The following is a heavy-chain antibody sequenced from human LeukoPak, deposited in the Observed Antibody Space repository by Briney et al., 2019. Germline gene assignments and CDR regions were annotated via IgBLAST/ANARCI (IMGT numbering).Heavy chain of an antibody. Sequence: GGSLRLSCAASGFTFSSYAMSWVRQAPGKGLEWVSAISGSGGSTYYADSVKGRFTISRDNSKNTLYLQMNSPRAEDTAVYYCAKDTVESGPYYYDSSGLYWGQGTLVTVSS. CDR1: GFTFSSYA. J-gene: IGHJ4*02. CDR2: ISGSGGST. V-gene: IGHV3-23*01. CDR3: AKDTVESGPYYYDSSGLY. D-gene: IGHD3-22*01.